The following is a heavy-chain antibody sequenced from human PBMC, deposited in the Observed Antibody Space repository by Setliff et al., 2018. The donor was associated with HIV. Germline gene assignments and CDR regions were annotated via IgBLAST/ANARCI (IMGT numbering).Heavy chain of an antibody. D-gene: IGHD1-26*01. CDR2: INPGDGST. J-gene: IGHJ4*02. CDR1: GYTFTSYY. Sequence: ASVKVSCKASGYTFTSYYIYWVRQAPGQGLQWMGIINPGDGSTIYAQKFQGRVTITADTSTDTAYMELSSLRSEDTAVYYCATSSIVGATTMGYWGQGTLVTVS. CDR3: ATSSIVGATTMGY. V-gene: IGHV1-46*01.